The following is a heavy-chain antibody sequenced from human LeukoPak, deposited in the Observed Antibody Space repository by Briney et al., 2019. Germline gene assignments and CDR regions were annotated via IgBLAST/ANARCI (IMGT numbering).Heavy chain of an antibody. CDR2: ISGDGGST. J-gene: IGHJ4*02. V-gene: IGHV3-43*02. Sequence: GGSLRLSYAASGFTFDDYAMHWVRQAPGKGLEWVSLISGDGGSTYYADSVKGRFTISRDNSKNSLYLQMNSLRTEDTALYYCAKDIFPATTNFYFDYWGQGTLVTVSS. CDR3: AKDIFPATTNFYFDY. D-gene: IGHD5-24*01. CDR1: GFTFDDYA.